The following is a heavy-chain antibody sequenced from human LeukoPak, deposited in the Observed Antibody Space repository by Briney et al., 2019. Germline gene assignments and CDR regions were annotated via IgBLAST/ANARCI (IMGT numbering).Heavy chain of an antibody. CDR3: ARRHSSGWPNFDF. J-gene: IGHJ4*02. CDR2: RNQDGSEK. D-gene: IGHD6-19*01. Sequence: GGSLRLSCGASEFTFSSYWMSLVRQAPGKGLEWVANRNQDGSEKYYVDSVKGRFTISRDNAKNSLFLQMNSLRAKDTAVYYCARRHSSGWPNFDFWGQGTLVTVSS. V-gene: IGHV3-7*01. CDR1: EFTFSSYW.